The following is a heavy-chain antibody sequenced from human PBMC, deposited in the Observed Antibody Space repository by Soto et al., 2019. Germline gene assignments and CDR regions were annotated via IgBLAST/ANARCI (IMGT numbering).Heavy chain of an antibody. Sequence: QVQLVQSGAEVKKPGSSVKVSCKASGGTFSSYAISWVRQAPGQGLEWMGGIIPIFGTANYAQKFQGRVTITADESTSTAYMERSSLRSEDTAVYYCARGTVPPKLELQYYYGMDVWGQGTTVTVSS. J-gene: IGHJ6*02. CDR3: ARGTVPPKLELQYYYGMDV. V-gene: IGHV1-69*01. D-gene: IGHD1-7*01. CDR1: GGTFSSYA. CDR2: IIPIFGTA.